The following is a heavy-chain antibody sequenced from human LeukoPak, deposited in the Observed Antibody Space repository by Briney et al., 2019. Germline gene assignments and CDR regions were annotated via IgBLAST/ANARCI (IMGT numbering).Heavy chain of an antibody. CDR3: ARGKLVMVRGVKSSGDY. D-gene: IGHD3-10*01. CDR2: INPNSGGT. Sequence: ASVKVSCKASGYTFTSYYMHWVRQAPGQGLEWMGWINPNSGGTNYAQKFQGRVTMTRDTSISTAYMELSRLRSDDTAVYYCARGKLVMVRGVKSSGDYWGQGTLVTVSS. CDR1: GYTFTSYY. J-gene: IGHJ4*02. V-gene: IGHV1-2*02.